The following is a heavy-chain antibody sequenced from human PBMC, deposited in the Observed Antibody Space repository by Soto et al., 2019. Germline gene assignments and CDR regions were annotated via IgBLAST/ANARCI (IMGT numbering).Heavy chain of an antibody. CDR3: AREGVVLTGYPGYFDY. CDR1: GGTFSSYT. V-gene: IGHV1-69*04. CDR2: IIPILGIA. D-gene: IGHD3-3*01. Sequence: SVKVSCKASGGTFSSYTISWVRQAPGQGLEWMGRIIPILGIANYAQKFQGRVTITADKSTSTAYMELSSLRSEDTAVYYCAREGVVLTGYPGYFDYWGQGTLVTVSS. J-gene: IGHJ4*02.